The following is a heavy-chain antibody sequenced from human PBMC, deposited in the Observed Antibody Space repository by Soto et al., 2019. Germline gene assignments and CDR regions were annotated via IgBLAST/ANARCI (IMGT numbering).Heavy chain of an antibody. J-gene: IGHJ6*02. CDR1: GDTFTSYY. CDR2: INPSGGST. Sequence: QVQLVQSGAEVKKPGASVKVSCKASGDTFTSYYMHWVRQAPGQGLVWRGIINPSGGSTSYAQKFPGRVTMTRDTSTSTVYMELSRLRYEDTAVYYCARHRGVVVAAPPSGMDVWGQGTPVTVSS. V-gene: IGHV1-46*01. D-gene: IGHD2-15*01. CDR3: ARHRGVVVAAPPSGMDV.